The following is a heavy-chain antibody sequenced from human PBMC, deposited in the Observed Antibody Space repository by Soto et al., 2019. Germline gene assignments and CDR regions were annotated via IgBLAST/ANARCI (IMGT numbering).Heavy chain of an antibody. V-gene: IGHV4-59*08. CDR3: ARQGRVQLWFNY. CDR2: IHYSGST. Sequence: QVQLQESGPGLVKPSETLSLTCTVSGGSISNYYWSWIRQPPGKGLEWIGYIHYSGSTNYNPSLKSRVTISVDTSKNQVSLNLSSVTAADTAVYYCARQGRVQLWFNYWGQGTLVTVAS. D-gene: IGHD5-18*01. CDR1: GGSISNYY. J-gene: IGHJ4*02.